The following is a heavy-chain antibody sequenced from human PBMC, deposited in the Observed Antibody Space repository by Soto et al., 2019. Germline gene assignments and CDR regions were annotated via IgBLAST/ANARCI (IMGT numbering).Heavy chain of an antibody. Sequence: ASVKVSCKASGYTFTSYDINWVRQATGQGLEWMGWMNPNSGNTGYAQKFQGRVTMTRNTSISTAYMELSSLRSEDTAVYYCAIIVVVPAAMDDAFDIWGQGTMVTVSS. CDR3: AIIVVVPAAMDDAFDI. CDR1: GYTFTSYD. D-gene: IGHD2-2*01. CDR2: MNPNSGNT. V-gene: IGHV1-8*01. J-gene: IGHJ3*02.